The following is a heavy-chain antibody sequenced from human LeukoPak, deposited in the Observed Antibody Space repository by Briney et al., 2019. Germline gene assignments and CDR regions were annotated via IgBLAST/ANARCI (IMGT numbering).Heavy chain of an antibody. J-gene: IGHJ5*02. CDR3: ARVTGGRYCSTTSCYMRGWFDP. V-gene: IGHV4-38-2*02. D-gene: IGHD2-2*02. CDR1: GYPISSGYY. Sequence: PSETLSLTCTVSGYPISSGYYWGWIRQPPGKGLEWIGSIYHSGSTYYNPSLKSRVTISVDTSKNQFSLKLSSVTAADTAVYYFARVTGGRYCSTTSCYMRGWFDPWGQGTLVTVSS. CDR2: IYHSGST.